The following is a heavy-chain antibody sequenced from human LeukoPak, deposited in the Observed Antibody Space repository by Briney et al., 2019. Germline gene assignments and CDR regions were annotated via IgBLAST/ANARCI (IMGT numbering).Heavy chain of an antibody. Sequence: SETLSLTCAVYGGSFSGYYWSWIRQPPGKGLEWIGEINHSGSTNYNPSLKGRVTISVDTSKSQFSLNLNSATAADTAVYYCARTSRHFYGSGTNLTPWPAGMDVWGQGTTVTVSS. J-gene: IGHJ6*02. V-gene: IGHV4-34*01. CDR1: GGSFSGYY. D-gene: IGHD3-10*01. CDR2: INHSGST. CDR3: ARTSRHFYGSGTNLTPWPAGMDV.